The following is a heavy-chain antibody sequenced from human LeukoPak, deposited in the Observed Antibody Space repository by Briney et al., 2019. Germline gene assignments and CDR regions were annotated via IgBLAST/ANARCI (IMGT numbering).Heavy chain of an antibody. CDR2: INHSGST. J-gene: IGHJ6*03. V-gene: IGHV4-34*01. CDR3: ARLLRPMVRGVIGVGYYYYYMDV. D-gene: IGHD3-10*01. Sequence: SETLSLTCAVYGGSFSGYYWSWIRQPLGKGLEWIGEINHSGSTNYNPSLKSRVTISVDTSKNQFSLKLSSVTAADTAVYYCARLLRPMVRGVIGVGYYYYYMDVWGKGTTVTVSS. CDR1: GGSFSGYY.